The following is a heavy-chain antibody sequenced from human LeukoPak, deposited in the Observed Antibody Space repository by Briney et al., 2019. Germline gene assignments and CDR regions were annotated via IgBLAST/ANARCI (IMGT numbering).Heavy chain of an antibody. Sequence: TGGSLRLSCTASGFTVSSNYMSWVRQAPGKGLEWVSAIRSDGSTNHADSVKGRFTISRDNSKNTLYLQMNNLRAEDTAMYYCAREMYSGMYNDAFDIWGQGTRVTVSS. D-gene: IGHD1-26*01. J-gene: IGHJ3*02. CDR3: AREMYSGMYNDAFDI. CDR2: IRSDGST. V-gene: IGHV3-53*01. CDR1: GFTVSSNY.